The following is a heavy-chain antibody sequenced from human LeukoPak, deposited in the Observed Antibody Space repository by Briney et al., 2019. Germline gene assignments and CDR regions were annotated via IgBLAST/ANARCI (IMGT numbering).Heavy chain of an antibody. CDR1: GGSISSYY. J-gene: IGHJ3*02. Sequence: PSETLPLTCSVSGGSISSYYWNWIRQPPGKGLEWIGYIYYSGSTNYNPSLKSRVTISVDTSKNQFSLKLSSVTAADTAVYYCASSGLVGAFGAFDIWGQGTMVSVSS. V-gene: IGHV4-59*08. D-gene: IGHD3-10*01. CDR3: ASSGLVGAFGAFDI. CDR2: IYYSGST.